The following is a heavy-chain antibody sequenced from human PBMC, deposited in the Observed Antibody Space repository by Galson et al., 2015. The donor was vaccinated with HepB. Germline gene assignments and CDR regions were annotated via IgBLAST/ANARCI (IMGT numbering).Heavy chain of an antibody. J-gene: IGHJ6*03. Sequence: SLRLSCAASGFTFSNYGMHWVRQAPGKGLEWEAVISFDGRHQYYADSVKGRFTISRDNSKNTLYLQMNSLRPEDTAVYYCAKGRLYSSGRADYMDVWGKGTTVTISS. CDR2: ISFDGRHQ. D-gene: IGHD6-19*01. CDR3: AKGRLYSSGRADYMDV. V-gene: IGHV3-30*18. CDR1: GFTFSNYG.